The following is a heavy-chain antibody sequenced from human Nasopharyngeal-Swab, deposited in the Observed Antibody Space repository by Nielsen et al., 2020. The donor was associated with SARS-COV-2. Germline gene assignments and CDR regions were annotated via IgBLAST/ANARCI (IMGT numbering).Heavy chain of an antibody. CDR2: ISSTGDSI. Sequence: GESLKISCAASGFAFSDYYIDWIRQAPGKGLEWVSFISSTGDSIYTAASVRGRFTISRDNTKKSVFLQMNSLRAEDTAVYFCARDYFYKIDYWGQGTLVTVAS. J-gene: IGHJ4*02. CDR3: ARDYFYKIDY. D-gene: IGHD3-10*01. V-gene: IGHV3-11*01. CDR1: GFAFSDYY.